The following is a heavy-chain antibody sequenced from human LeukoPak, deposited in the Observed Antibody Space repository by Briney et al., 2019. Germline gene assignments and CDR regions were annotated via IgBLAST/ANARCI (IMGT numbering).Heavy chain of an antibody. CDR1: GGTFSSYA. Sequence: GASVNVSCKASGGTFSSYAISWVRQAPGQGLEWMGGIIPIFGTANYAQKFQGRVTITADESTSTAYMELSSLRSEDTAVYYCARDHYDYVWGSYRYTDFDYWGQGTLVTVSS. D-gene: IGHD3-16*02. CDR2: IIPIFGTA. V-gene: IGHV1-69*13. CDR3: ARDHYDYVWGSYRYTDFDY. J-gene: IGHJ4*02.